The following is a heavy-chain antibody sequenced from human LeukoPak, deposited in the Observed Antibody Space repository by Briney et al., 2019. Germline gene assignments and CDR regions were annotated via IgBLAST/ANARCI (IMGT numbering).Heavy chain of an antibody. Sequence: PGGSLRLFCAASGFTFSDSAMDWVRQAPGKGLEWVSLISHSGANTFYADSVKGRFSVSRDNSKNTMYLQMNSLRAEDTAVYYCAKDIEASIWGQGTLVAVSS. CDR3: AKDIEASI. CDR2: ISHSGANT. J-gene: IGHJ4*02. V-gene: IGHV3-23*01. D-gene: IGHD2-15*01. CDR1: GFTFSDSA.